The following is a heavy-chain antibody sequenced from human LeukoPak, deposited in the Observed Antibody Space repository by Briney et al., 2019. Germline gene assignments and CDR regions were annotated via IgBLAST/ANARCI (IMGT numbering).Heavy chain of an antibody. CDR3: ARSDYGGDDY. CDR1: GGSIISYY. D-gene: IGHD4-23*01. J-gene: IGHJ4*02. V-gene: IGHV4-34*01. CDR2: IKHTGSS. Sequence: SEPLSLPSPVSGGSIISYYWSWFRKPQGKGLEWIGEIKHTGSSNHNPALKSRVTISVDTSKNQFSLKLSSVTAAYTAVYYCARSDYGGDDYWGQGTLVTVSS.